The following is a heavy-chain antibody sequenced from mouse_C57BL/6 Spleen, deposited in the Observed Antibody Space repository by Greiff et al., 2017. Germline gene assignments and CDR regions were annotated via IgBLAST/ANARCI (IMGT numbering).Heavy chain of an antibody. CDR1: GFTFSGYA. J-gene: IGHJ2*01. D-gene: IGHD2-4*01. Sequence: EVKLVESGGGLVKPGGSLKLSCAASGFTFSGYAMSWVRQTQGKRLEWVGTISDGGSYTFYPHNVKGRVTISRDIAKNNLYLQMWHLKAEDTAMYYCARAGLDYDCCDYWGQGTTLTVSS. CDR2: ISDGGSYT. CDR3: ARAGLDYDCCDY. V-gene: IGHV5-4*03.